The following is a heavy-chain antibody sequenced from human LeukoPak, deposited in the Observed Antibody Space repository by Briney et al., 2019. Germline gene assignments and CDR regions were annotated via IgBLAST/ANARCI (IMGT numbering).Heavy chain of an antibody. J-gene: IGHJ4*02. V-gene: IGHV3-21*06. D-gene: IGHD5-18*01. CDR1: GFPFSRYS. Sequence: GGSLRLSCAASGFPFSRYSMNWVRQAPGEGPEWVSSISSSSSNKDYVDSVKGRFSISRDNAKNSVYLHPNSLKVEDTAIYYCARATSEDTALDYWGQGTLVTVSS. CDR3: ARATSEDTALDY. CDR2: ISSSSSNK.